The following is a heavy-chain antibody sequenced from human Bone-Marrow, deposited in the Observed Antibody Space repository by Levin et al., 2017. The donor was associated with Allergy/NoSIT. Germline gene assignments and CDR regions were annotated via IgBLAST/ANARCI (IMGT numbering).Heavy chain of an antibody. Sequence: GASVKVSCAVSGFTFSNNWMHWVRQAPGMGLVWVSRINNDGSSATYADSVEGRFTSSRDNAKNTLYLQMNSLRAEDTGVYFCARGGAGSFDYWGQGTLVTVSS. CDR3: ARGGAGSFDY. V-gene: IGHV3-74*01. CDR1: GFTFSNNW. J-gene: IGHJ4*02. D-gene: IGHD4/OR15-4a*01. CDR2: INNDGSSA.